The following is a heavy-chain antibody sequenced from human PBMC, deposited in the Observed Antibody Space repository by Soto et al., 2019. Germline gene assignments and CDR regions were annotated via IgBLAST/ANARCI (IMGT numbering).Heavy chain of an antibody. D-gene: IGHD4-17*01. V-gene: IGHV3-74*01. CDR2: INPDGSAT. Sequence: PGGSLRLSCAASGFTFSSYWMHWVRQAPGKGLVWVSRINPDGSATNYADSVKGRFTISRDNAKNTLYLQMNSLRAEDTAVFYCGRGGSDLPTAPGYWGQGTLVTVYS. CDR3: GRGGSDLPTAPGY. CDR1: GFTFSSYW. J-gene: IGHJ4*02.